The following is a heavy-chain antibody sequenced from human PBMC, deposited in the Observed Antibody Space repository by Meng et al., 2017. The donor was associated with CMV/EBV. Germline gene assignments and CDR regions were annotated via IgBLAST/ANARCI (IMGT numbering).Heavy chain of an antibody. J-gene: IGHJ4*02. CDR1: GYSFTSYW. CDR2: IYPGDSDT. D-gene: IGHD6-19*01. V-gene: IGHV5-51*01. CDR3: ARQMRDDSSGWYAFDY. Sequence: TVSCKGSGYSFTSYWLGWVRQMPGKGLEWMGIIYPGDSDTRYSPSFQGQVTISADKSISTAYLQWSSLKASDTAMYYCARQMRDDSSGWYAFDYWGQGTLVTVSS.